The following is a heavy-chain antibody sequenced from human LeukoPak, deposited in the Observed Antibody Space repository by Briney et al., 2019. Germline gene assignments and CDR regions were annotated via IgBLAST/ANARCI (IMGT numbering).Heavy chain of an antibody. CDR2: INAGNGNT. CDR3: ARDLRDGYTRNYYNYYGMDV. D-gene: IGHD5-24*01. V-gene: IGHV1-3*01. Sequence: ASVKVSCKASGYTFTSYAMHWVRQAPGQRLEWMGWINAGNGNTKYSQKFQGRVTITRETSASTAYMELSSLRSEDTAVYYCARDLRDGYTRNYYNYYGMDVWGQGTTVTVSS. J-gene: IGHJ6*02. CDR1: GYTFTSYA.